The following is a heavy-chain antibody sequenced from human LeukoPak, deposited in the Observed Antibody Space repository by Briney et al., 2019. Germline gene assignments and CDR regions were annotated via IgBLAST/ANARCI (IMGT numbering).Heavy chain of an antibody. Sequence: PSETLSLTCTVSGASISSYYWRWIRQPREKGLVGIGYVYYSGSTNYNPSLKGRVSLSVDTSKNQFSLNLSSVTAADTAVYYCAAFRQWLVILDYWGQGTLVTV. D-gene: IGHD6-19*01. V-gene: IGHV4-59*08. CDR1: GASISSYY. CDR2: VYYSGST. J-gene: IGHJ4*02. CDR3: AAFRQWLVILDY.